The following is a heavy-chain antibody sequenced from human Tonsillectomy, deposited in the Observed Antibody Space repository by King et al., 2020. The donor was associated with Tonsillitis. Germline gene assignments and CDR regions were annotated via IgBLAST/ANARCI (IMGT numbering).Heavy chain of an antibody. Sequence: VQLVQSGAEVKKPGSSVKVSCKASGGTFSNYPISWVRQAPGQGLEWMGGIIPIFGTANYAQKFQGRVTITADESTSTAYMELSSLGSEDTAVYYCAREGYCSGGNCYFSYWGQGTLVTVSS. CDR1: GGTFSNYP. V-gene: IGHV1-69*12. CDR2: IIPIFGTA. CDR3: AREGYCSGGNCYFSY. J-gene: IGHJ4*02. D-gene: IGHD2-15*01.